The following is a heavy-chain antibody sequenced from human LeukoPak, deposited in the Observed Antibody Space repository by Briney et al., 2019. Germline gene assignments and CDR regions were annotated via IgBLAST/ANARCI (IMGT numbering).Heavy chain of an antibody. D-gene: IGHD3-22*01. CDR3: AKGSYYDSSGSFYFDY. J-gene: IGHJ4*02. V-gene: IGHV3-23*01. Sequence: GGSLRLSCAASGFTFSSYAMSWVRQAPGKGLEWVSAISGSGDNTYYADSVKGRFTISRVNSKNTLYVQVNSLGTKDTAAYYCAKGSYYDSSGSFYFDYWGQGTLVTVSS. CDR1: GFTFSSYA. CDR2: ISGSGDNT.